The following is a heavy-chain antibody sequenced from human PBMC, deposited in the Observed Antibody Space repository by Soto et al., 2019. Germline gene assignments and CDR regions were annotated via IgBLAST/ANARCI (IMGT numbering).Heavy chain of an antibody. CDR3: TTGIYYDILTGYHNVAY. J-gene: IGHJ4*02. CDR2: IKSKTDGGTA. Sequence: GGSLRLSCAASGFTFTSFAVSWVRQAPGKGLEWVGRIKSKTDGGTADYAAPVKGRATISRDDSKNTVYLQMNSLKTEDTAVYYCTTGIYYDILTGYHNVAYWGQGALVTVSS. V-gene: IGHV3-15*01. D-gene: IGHD3-9*01. CDR1: GFTFTSFA.